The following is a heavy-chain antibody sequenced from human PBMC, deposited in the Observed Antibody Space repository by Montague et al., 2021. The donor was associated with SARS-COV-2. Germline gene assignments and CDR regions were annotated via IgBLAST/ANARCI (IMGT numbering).Heavy chain of an antibody. CDR3: ARHSGDYTIFGVVIYYMDV. J-gene: IGHJ6*03. Sequence: SETLSLTCTVSGGSISSTDHFWGWIRQPPGMGLEWIGSIYYSGSTYYNPSLKSRVTISVDTSKNQFSLKLSSVTAADTAVFYCARHSGDYTIFGVVIYYMDVWGKGTTVTVSS. D-gene: IGHD3-3*01. CDR2: IYYSGST. V-gene: IGHV4-39*01. CDR1: GGSISSTDHF.